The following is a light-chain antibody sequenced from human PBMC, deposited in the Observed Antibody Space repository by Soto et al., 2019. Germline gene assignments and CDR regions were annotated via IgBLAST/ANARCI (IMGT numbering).Light chain of an antibody. J-gene: IGKJ1*01. CDR3: QQYNSYSRT. Sequence: MTQSPSTLSVSVGDRATLSCRASQSVSSRLAWYQQKPGKAPRLLIYEASSLESGVPSRFSGSGSGTEFTLTISSLQPDDFATYYCQQYNSYSRTFGQGTKVDIK. CDR1: QSVSSR. V-gene: IGKV1-5*03. CDR2: EAS.